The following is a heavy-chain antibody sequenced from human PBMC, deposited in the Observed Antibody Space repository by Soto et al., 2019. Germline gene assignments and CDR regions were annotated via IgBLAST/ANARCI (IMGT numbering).Heavy chain of an antibody. V-gene: IGHV3-23*01. D-gene: IGHD2-2*01. CDR3: AKDVRCSSTSCYFDY. CDR2: ISGSGGST. CDR1: GFTFSSYA. J-gene: IGHJ4*02. Sequence: GGSLRLSCAASGFTFSSYAMSWVRQAPGKGLEWVSAISGSGGSTYYADSMKGRFTISRDNSKNTLYLQMNSLRAEDTAVYYCAKDVRCSSTSCYFDYWGQGTLVTVSS.